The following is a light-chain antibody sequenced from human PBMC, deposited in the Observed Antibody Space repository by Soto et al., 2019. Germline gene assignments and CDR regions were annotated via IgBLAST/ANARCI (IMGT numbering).Light chain of an antibody. Sequence: QSALTQPASGSGSPGQSITISCTGTSSDVGGYNYVSWYQQHPGKAPKLMIYEVSNRPSGVSNRFSGSKSGNTASLTISGLQAEDEADYYCSSYTSSSTLVFGTGNKVTVL. V-gene: IGLV2-14*01. J-gene: IGLJ1*01. CDR1: SSDVGGYNY. CDR3: SSYTSSSTLV. CDR2: EVS.